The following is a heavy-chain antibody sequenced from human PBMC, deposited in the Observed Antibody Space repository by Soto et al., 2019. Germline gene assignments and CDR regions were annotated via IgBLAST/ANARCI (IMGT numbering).Heavy chain of an antibody. CDR1: GFKFSFFA. Sequence: QVQLVESGGGVVQPGTSLRLSCAASGFKFSFFAMHWVRQAPGKGLEWVAVISYDGSEKCDADSVKGRFSISRDNSKNTLTLQMNSLRPDDMAVYFCAKALGELSPESYDYWGQGTLITVSS. J-gene: IGHJ4*02. CDR3: AKALGELSPESYDY. D-gene: IGHD3-16*02. CDR2: ISYDGSEK. V-gene: IGHV3-30*18.